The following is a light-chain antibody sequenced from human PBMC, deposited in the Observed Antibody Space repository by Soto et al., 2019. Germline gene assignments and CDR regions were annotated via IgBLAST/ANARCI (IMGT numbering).Light chain of an antibody. V-gene: IGKV1-39*01. CDR3: QQSYTSPWT. CDR1: RPITNY. CDR2: AAS. J-gene: IGKJ1*01. Sequence: DIQLTQSPSSLSASVGDRVTITCRASRPITNYLNWYQQKPGRAPKLLIYAASSLQSGVPSRFSAGGSETEFTLAINNLQSEDYATYFCQQSYTSPWTFGQGTSVEIK.